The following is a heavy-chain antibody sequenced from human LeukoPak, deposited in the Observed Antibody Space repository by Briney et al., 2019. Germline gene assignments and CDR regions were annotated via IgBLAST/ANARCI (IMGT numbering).Heavy chain of an antibody. Sequence: GESLKISCKGSGSDLTNYWINWVRQMPGKGLEWMGIIYLGDSQTKYSPSFQGQVTFSADKSITTAYLQLSSPKASDTAVYYCTRRLTISGVGDGHENWFDPWGQGTLVTVSS. CDR3: TRRLTISGVGDGHENWFDP. J-gene: IGHJ5*02. CDR2: IYLGDSQT. CDR1: GSDLTNYW. D-gene: IGHD3-3*01. V-gene: IGHV5-51*01.